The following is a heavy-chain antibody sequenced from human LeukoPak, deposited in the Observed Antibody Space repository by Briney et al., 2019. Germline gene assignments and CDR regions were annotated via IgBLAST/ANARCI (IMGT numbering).Heavy chain of an antibody. Sequence: PGGSLRLSCAASGFAFDTYSMDWVRQAPGKGLEWLSYISSSSDVIYYADSVKGRFTISRDNAKNSLYLQMNSLRAEDTAVYYCTRDPTRRLDYWGQGTLVTVSS. V-gene: IGHV3-48*01. D-gene: IGHD2-15*01. CDR1: GFAFDTYS. J-gene: IGHJ4*02. CDR3: TRDPTRRLDY. CDR2: ISSSSDVI.